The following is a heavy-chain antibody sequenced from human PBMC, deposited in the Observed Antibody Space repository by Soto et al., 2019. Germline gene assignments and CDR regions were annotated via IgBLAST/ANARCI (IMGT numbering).Heavy chain of an antibody. V-gene: IGHV3-23*01. CDR1: GFTFTSYA. CDR3: AKDIKYCSGGSCNPESDNWFDP. Sequence: EVQLLESGGGLVQPGGSLRLSCAASGFTFTSYAMSWVRQAPGKGLEWVSVISGSGASTYYADSVKGRFTISRDNTKNTLYLQITSLRAEDTAVYYCAKDIKYCSGGSCNPESDNWFDPWGQGTLVTVSS. D-gene: IGHD2-15*01. CDR2: ISGSGAST. J-gene: IGHJ5*02.